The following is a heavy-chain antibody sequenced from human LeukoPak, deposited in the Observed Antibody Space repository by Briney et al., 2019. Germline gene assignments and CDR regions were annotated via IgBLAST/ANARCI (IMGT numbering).Heavy chain of an antibody. V-gene: IGHV4-34*01. J-gene: IGHJ4*02. D-gene: IGHD1-14*01. Sequence: PSETLSLTCAVYGGSFSGYCCSWIRQPPGKGLEWIGEINHSGSTYYNPSLKSRVTISEDTSKNQLSLKLSSVTAADTAVYYCARNLYYFDLWGQGTLVTVSS. CDR2: INHSGST. CDR3: ARNLYYFDL. CDR1: GGSFSGYC.